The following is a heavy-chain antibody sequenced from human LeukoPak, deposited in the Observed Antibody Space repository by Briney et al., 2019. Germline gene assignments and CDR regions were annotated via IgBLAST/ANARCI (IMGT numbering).Heavy chain of an antibody. CDR3: ARLDIVVVPAVDDAFDI. V-gene: IGHV1-18*01. CDR1: GYTFTSYG. CDR2: ISAYKGNT. D-gene: IGHD2-2*01. Sequence: ASVKVSCKASGYTFTSYGISWVRQAPGQGLEWMGWISAYKGNTNYAQKLQGRRTRTTDTSTSTAYMELRSLRSDDTAVYYWARLDIVVVPAVDDAFDIWGQGTMVTVSS. J-gene: IGHJ3*02.